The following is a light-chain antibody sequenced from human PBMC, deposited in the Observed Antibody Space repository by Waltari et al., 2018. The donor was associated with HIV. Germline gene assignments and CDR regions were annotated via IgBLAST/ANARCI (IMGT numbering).Light chain of an antibody. CDR1: SNDVGSYNL. V-gene: IGLV2-23*02. CDR3: CSYAGSYTFV. J-gene: IGLJ2*01. Sequence: QSALTQPASVSGSPGQSITISCTGTSNDVGSYNLVSWYRLHPGKAPELMIDEVNKRPSGVSNRFSGSKSGNTASLTISGLQAEDEADYFCCSYAGSYTFVFGGGTKLTVL. CDR2: EVN.